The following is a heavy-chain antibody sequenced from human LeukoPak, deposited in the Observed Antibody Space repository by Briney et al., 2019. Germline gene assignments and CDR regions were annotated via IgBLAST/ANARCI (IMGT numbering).Heavy chain of an antibody. CDR1: GFTFSSYA. D-gene: IGHD1-26*01. V-gene: IGHV3-23*01. CDR3: ARGGSYFDY. Sequence: GGSLRLSCAASGFTFSSYAMSWVRQAPGKGLEWVSVTTSGGISTYYADSVKGRFTISRDNSKNTLYLQMNSLRAEDTAVYYCARGGSYFDYWGQGTLVTVSS. J-gene: IGHJ4*02. CDR2: TTSGGIST.